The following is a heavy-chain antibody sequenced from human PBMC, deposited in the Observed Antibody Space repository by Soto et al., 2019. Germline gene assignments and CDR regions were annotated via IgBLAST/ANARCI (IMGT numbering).Heavy chain of an antibody. CDR2: ISGSSVYI. V-gene: IGHV3-21*01. CDR1: GFTLSNYN. Sequence: GGSLRLSCVASGFTLSNYNMNWVRLAPGKGLEWVSHISGSSVYIHYAASVKGRFTISRDNAKNSVYLQMDSLRVEDTAVYYCAREGALRPFSSWGQGAMVTVSS. CDR3: AREGALRPFSS. J-gene: IGHJ5*02.